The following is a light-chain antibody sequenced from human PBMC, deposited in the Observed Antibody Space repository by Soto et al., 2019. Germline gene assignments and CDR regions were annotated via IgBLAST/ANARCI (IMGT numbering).Light chain of an antibody. J-gene: IGLJ1*01. V-gene: IGLV2-8*01. CDR3: SSYAGIYNLGV. CDR2: EVN. CDR1: SSDVGGYKY. Sequence: QSVLTQPPSASGSPGQSVTISCTGTSSDVGGYKYVSWYQQHPGKAPKLMIFEVNKRPSGVPDRFSGSKSGNTASLTVSGLQADDEADYDWSSYAGIYNLGVFGTGTKVTVL.